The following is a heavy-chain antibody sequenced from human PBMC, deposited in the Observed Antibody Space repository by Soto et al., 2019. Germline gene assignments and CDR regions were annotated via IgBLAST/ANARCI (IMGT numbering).Heavy chain of an antibody. Sequence: QVQLVQSGAEVKKPGSSVKVSCKASGRTFSNYAITWVRQAPGQGLEWMGGIMPIFDTSNYAQKFQGRVTITAEEWTSIVFMVLSRGRSEYTCVYYCANLSDDATFATWGQGTVVTVSS. V-gene: IGHV1-69*12. D-gene: IGHD2-8*01. CDR2: IMPIFDTS. CDR3: ANLSDDATFAT. CDR1: GRTFSNYA. J-gene: IGHJ3*02.